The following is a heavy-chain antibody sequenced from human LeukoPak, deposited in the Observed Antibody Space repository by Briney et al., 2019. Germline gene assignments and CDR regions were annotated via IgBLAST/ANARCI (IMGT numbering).Heavy chain of an antibody. CDR3: ATDGEGFDP. J-gene: IGHJ5*02. CDR1: GYTFTSYG. D-gene: IGHD3-3*01. V-gene: IGHV1-24*01. CDR2: FDPEDGET. Sequence: ASVKVSCKASGYTFTSYGISWVRQAPGKGLEWMGGFDPEDGETIYAQKFQGRVTMTEDTSTDTAYMELSSLRSEDTAVYYCATDGEGFDPWGQGTLVTVSS.